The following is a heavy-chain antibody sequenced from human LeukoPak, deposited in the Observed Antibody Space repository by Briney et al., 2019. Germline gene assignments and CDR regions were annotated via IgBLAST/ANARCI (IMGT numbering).Heavy chain of an antibody. CDR3: AKDYRSGPYYFDY. D-gene: IGHD2-15*01. V-gene: IGHV3-9*01. Sequence: GGSLRLSCAASGFTFDDYAMHWVRQAPGKGLEWVSGISWNSGSIGYADSVKSRFTISRDNAKNSLYLQMNSLRAEDTALYYCAKDYRSGPYYFDYWGQGTLVTVSS. CDR2: ISWNSGSI. J-gene: IGHJ4*02. CDR1: GFTFDDYA.